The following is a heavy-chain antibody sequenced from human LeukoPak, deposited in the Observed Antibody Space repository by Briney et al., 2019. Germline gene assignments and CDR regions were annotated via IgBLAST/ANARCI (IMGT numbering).Heavy chain of an antibody. CDR2: INHSGST. Sequence: SETLSLTCAVYGGSFSGYYWSWIRQPPGKGLDWIGEINHSGSTNYNPSLKSRVTISVDTSKNQFSLKLSSVTAADTAVYYCARKEGGYRYGPALDVWGQGTTVTVSS. D-gene: IGHD5-18*01. V-gene: IGHV4-34*01. CDR1: GGSFSGYY. CDR3: ARKEGGYRYGPALDV. J-gene: IGHJ6*02.